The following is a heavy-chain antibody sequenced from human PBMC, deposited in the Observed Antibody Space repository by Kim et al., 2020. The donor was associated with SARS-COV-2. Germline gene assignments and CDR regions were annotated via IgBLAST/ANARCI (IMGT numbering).Heavy chain of an antibody. CDR3: ARDLGVGIVVVPAALTV. J-gene: IGHJ6*02. CDR1: GFTFSSYE. D-gene: IGHD2-2*03. V-gene: IGHV3-48*03. CDR2: ISSSGSTI. Sequence: GGSLRLSCAASGFTFSSYEMNWVRQAPGKGLEWVSYISSSGSTIYYADSVKGRFTISRDNAKNSLYLQMNSLRAEETAVYYCARDLGVGIVVVPAALTVWGQGTMVTVSS.